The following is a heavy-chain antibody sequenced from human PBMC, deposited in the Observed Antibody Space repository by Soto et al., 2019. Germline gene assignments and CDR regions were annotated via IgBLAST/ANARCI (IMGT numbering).Heavy chain of an antibody. J-gene: IGHJ4*02. CDR3: ARYENSRGSGKYYFDY. CDR2: IYYSGST. D-gene: IGHD6-19*01. CDR1: GGSISSYY. Sequence: SETLSLTCTVSGGSISSYYWSWIRQPPGKGLEWIGYIYYSGSTNYNPSLKSRVTISVDTSKNQFSLKLSSVTAADTAVYYCARYENSRGSGKYYFDYWGQGTLVTVSS. V-gene: IGHV4-59*01.